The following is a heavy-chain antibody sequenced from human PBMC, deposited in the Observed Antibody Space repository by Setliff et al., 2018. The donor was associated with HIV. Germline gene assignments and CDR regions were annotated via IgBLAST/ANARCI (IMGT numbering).Heavy chain of an antibody. D-gene: IGHD1-26*01. V-gene: IGHV4-38-2*02. CDR3: ARDPWLLGASAGGDNWLDP. CDR1: PYSISSGYY. Sequence: KTSETLSLTCSVSPYSISSGYYWGWLRQPPGKGLEWIGCLYYGGNTYYNPSLKSRVAMSIDTSKNEVSLTLKSVTAADTAIYYCARDPWLLGASAGGDNWLDPWGQGTLVTVSS. CDR2: LYYGGNT. J-gene: IGHJ5*02.